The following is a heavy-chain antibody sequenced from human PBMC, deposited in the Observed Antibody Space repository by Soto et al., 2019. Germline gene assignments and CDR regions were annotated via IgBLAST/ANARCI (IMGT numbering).Heavy chain of an antibody. D-gene: IGHD2-15*01. V-gene: IGHV5-51*01. J-gene: IGHJ4*02. CDR1: GYSFTNYW. CDR3: TRDLGRISEGYFDY. CDR2: IYPGDSDT. Sequence: GESLKISCKGSGYSFTNYWIAWVRQMPGKGLEWMGIIYPGDSDTRYSPSLQGQVTISADKSISTAYLQWSSVKASDTAIYYCTRDLGRISEGYFDYWGQGTLVTVSS.